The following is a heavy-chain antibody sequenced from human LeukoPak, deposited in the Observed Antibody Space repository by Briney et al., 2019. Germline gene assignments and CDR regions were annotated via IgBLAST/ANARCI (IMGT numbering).Heavy chain of an antibody. CDR3: TRDPTSRYSSTWYMNFDY. J-gene: IGHJ4*02. D-gene: IGHD6-13*01. CDR2: IRSEAYGGTT. V-gene: IGHV3-49*04. Sequence: GGSLRLSCTASGFSFGDYAMSWVRQAPGKGLEWVGFIRSEAYGGTTEYATSVKDRFTISRDDSRSIAYLQMNSLKTEDTAVYYCTRDPTSRYSSTWYMNFDYWGQGTLVTVSS. CDR1: GFSFGDYA.